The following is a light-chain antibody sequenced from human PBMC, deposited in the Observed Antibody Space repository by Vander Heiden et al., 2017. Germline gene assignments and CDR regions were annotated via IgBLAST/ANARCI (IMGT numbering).Light chain of an antibody. CDR3: QQTYSFPFT. Sequence: SQMTQPPSSLSASVGERVTITCRASQGVSNWLAWYQQKPGKAPKLLIDIASNLQSGVPSRFSGRGSGTDFTLTISSLQPEDFATYYCQQTYSFPFTFGGGTKVDIK. J-gene: IGKJ4*01. CDR2: IAS. CDR1: QGVSNW. V-gene: IGKV1D-12*01.